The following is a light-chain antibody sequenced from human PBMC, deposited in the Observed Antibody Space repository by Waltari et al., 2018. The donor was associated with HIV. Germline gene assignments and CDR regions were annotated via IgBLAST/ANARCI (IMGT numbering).Light chain of an antibody. CDR1: SRDVGGYNF. CDR3: NSYRSDSTYV. CDR2: EVS. J-gene: IGLJ1*01. V-gene: IGLV2-14*03. Sequence: QSALTQPASVSGSPGQSITISCTGTSRDVGGYNFVSWYQQHPGKVPKLIIYEVSKRASGVSNRCAASKSGNTTSLSISGLQAEDEADYYCNSYRSDSTYVFGTGTKVTVL.